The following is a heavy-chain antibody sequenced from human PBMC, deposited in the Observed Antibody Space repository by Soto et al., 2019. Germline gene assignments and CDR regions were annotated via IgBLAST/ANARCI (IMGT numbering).Heavy chain of an antibody. CDR3: ARDLRAAGSIGSGPLFDY. Sequence: VQLVESGGGLVQPGGSLRLSCAASGFTFSSYAMHWVRQAPGKGLEWVAVISYDGSNKYYADSVKGRFTISRDNSKNTLYLQMNSLRAEDTAVYYCARDLRAAGSIGSGPLFDYWGQGTLVTVSS. J-gene: IGHJ4*02. V-gene: IGHV3-30-3*01. CDR2: ISYDGSNK. CDR1: GFTFSSYA. D-gene: IGHD6-13*01.